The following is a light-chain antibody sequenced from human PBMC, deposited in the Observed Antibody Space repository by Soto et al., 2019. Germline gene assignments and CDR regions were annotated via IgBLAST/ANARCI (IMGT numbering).Light chain of an antibody. Sequence: DIVMTQSPATLSVSPGERATLSCRASQSVSSNLAWYQQKPGQAPRLLIYGASTSATGIPGRFSGSGSGTEFTLTISSLQSEDFAVYYCQQYNNWPETFGQGTKVEIK. CDR3: QQYNNWPET. CDR1: QSVSSN. CDR2: GAS. J-gene: IGKJ1*01. V-gene: IGKV3-15*01.